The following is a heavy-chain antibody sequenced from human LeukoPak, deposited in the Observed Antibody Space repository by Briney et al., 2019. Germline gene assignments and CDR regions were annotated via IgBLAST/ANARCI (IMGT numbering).Heavy chain of an antibody. J-gene: IGHJ4*02. CDR2: IYYSGST. CDR3: ASHEGGYSYGYVEY. Sequence: SETLSLTCTVSGGSISNYYWIWMRQPPGKGLEWIGYIYYSGSTNYNPSLKSRVTISVDTSKNQFSLKLSSVTAADTAVYYCASHEGGYSYGYVEYWGQGTLVTVSS. CDR1: GGSISNYY. V-gene: IGHV4-59*08. D-gene: IGHD5-18*01.